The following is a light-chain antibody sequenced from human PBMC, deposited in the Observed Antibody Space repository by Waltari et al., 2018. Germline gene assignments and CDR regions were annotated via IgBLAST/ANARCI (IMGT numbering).Light chain of an antibody. V-gene: IGLV2-23*02. CDR3: CSYAGSSTPVI. Sequence: QSALTQPASVSGSPGQSIPISCPGTSSAVGGYQHISCYQQHPGKAPKFIIYDVNKRPSGVSNRFSGSKSGNTASLTISGLQAEDEADYYCCSYAGSSTPVIFGGGTKLTVL. J-gene: IGLJ2*01. CDR1: SSAVGGYQH. CDR2: DVN.